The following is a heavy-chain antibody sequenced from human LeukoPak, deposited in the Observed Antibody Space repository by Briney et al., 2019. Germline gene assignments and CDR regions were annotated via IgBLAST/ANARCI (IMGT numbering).Heavy chain of an antibody. D-gene: IGHD2-2*01. V-gene: IGHV4-34*01. CDR2: INHSGST. Sequence: SETLSLTCAVYGGSFSGYYWSWIRQPPGKGLEWIGEINHSGSTNYNPSLKSRVTISVDTSKNQFSLKLSSVTAADTAVYYCASVTISEGPIYDYWGQGTLVTVSS. J-gene: IGHJ4*02. CDR1: GGSFSGYY. CDR3: ASVTISEGPIYDY.